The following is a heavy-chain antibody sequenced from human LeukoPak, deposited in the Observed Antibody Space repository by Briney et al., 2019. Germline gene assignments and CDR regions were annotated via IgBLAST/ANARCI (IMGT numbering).Heavy chain of an antibody. D-gene: IGHD3-10*01. CDR2: VTHSGST. CDR3: ARGVNYYGSGSFMYYYYYMDV. V-gene: IGHV4-34*01. J-gene: IGHJ6*03. Sequence: PSETLSLTCAVSGGSFSGYHWSWIRQSPEKGLEYIGEVTHSGSTDYNPSLKSRVTISVDTSKKEFSLKLNSVTAADTAVYYCARGVNYYGSGSFMYYYYYMDVWGKGTTVTVSS. CDR1: GGSFSGYH.